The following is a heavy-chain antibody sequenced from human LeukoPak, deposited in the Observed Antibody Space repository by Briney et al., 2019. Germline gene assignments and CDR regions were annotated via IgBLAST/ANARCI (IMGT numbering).Heavy chain of an antibody. CDR2: IYYSGST. Sequence: SETLSLTCTVSGGSISSYYWSWIRQPPGKGLEWIGYIYYSGSTNYNPSLKSRVTISVDTSKNQFSLKLSSVTAADTAVYYCARAVRDEYYYYYYYMDVWGKGTTVTVSS. CDR1: GGSISSYY. CDR3: ARAVRDEYYYYYYYMDV. J-gene: IGHJ6*03. D-gene: IGHD1-1*01. V-gene: IGHV4-59*01.